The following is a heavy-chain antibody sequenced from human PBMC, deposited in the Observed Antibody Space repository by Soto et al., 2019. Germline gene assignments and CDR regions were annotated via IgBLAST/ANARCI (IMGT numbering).Heavy chain of an antibody. CDR1: GFTVSSNY. V-gene: IGHV3-53*02. CDR2: IYSGGST. Sequence: EVQLVETGGGLIQPGGFLRLSCAASGFTVSSNYMSWVRQAPGKGLEWVSVIYSGGSTYYADSVKGRFTISRDKSKNTVYLQMNSLRAEDTAVYYCATKRGYSYGYDFWGQGTLVTVSS. D-gene: IGHD5-18*01. CDR3: ATKRGYSYGYDF. J-gene: IGHJ4*02.